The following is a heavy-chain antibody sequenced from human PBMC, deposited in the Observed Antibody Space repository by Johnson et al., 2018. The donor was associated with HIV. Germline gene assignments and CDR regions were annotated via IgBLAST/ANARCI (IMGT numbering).Heavy chain of an antibody. Sequence: VQLVESGGGFVQPGGSLRLSCAASGFTFSSHWMHWVRQTPGKGLVWVSRISSDGSSTTYADSVKGRFTISRDNAKNTLYLQMNSLRAEETAVYYCAREGPSERAGFDIWGQGTIVTVSS. CDR3: AREGPSERAGFDI. CDR1: GFTFSSHW. V-gene: IGHV3-74*01. CDR2: ISSDGSST. J-gene: IGHJ3*02.